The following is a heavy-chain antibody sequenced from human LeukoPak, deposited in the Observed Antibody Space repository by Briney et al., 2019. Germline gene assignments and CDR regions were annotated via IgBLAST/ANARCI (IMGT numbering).Heavy chain of an antibody. CDR3: VKARMPHCGTDCLES. CDR2: IRGSGGT. Sequence: GGSLRLSCAASGFTFSNYGMSWVRQAPGKGLEWVSVIRGSGGTYYADSVKGRFTISRDNSKNTVYLQMNSLRAEDTAVYYCVKARMPHCGTDCLESWGQGTLVTVSS. D-gene: IGHD2-21*02. J-gene: IGHJ4*02. V-gene: IGHV3-23*01. CDR1: GFTFSNYG.